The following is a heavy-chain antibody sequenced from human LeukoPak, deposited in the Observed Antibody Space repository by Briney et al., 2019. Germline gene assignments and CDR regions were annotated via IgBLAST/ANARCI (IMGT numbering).Heavy chain of an antibody. CDR1: GFTFSSFA. V-gene: IGHV3-48*01. J-gene: IGHJ4*02. CDR3: ARADPIYDFWSGGDF. CDR2: ISSSSNVI. D-gene: IGHD3-3*01. Sequence: PGGSLRLSCVSGGFTFSSFAMNWVRQAPGKGLQWVAYISSSSNVILYTDSVKGRFIISRDNAKNLLYLQMDSLRADDTALYYCARADPIYDFWSGGDFWGQGTLVSVSS.